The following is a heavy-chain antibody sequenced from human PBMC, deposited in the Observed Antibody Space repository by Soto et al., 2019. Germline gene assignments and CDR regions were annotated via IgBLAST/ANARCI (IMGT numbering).Heavy chain of an antibody. CDR1: GFTFNIYA. CDR2: ITYDGTKT. V-gene: IGHV3-30*15. Sequence: QVQLVESGGGVVQPGRSLRLSCAASGFTFNIYAFHWVRQAPGKGLEWVALITYDGTKTYHADSVKGRFTISRDNSKNTLYVQMSSLRAEDTAIYYCARDPRNYCSSSSCYVGGFDLWGQGALVTVSS. D-gene: IGHD2-2*01. J-gene: IGHJ4*02. CDR3: ARDPRNYCSSSSCYVGGFDL.